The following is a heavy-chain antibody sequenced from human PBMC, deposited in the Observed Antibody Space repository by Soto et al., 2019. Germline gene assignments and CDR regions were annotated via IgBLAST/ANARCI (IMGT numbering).Heavy chain of an antibody. J-gene: IGHJ4*02. CDR2: IIPIFAAP. V-gene: IGHV1-69*01. CDR3: ARGPGYSSGWSYFAF. D-gene: IGHD6-19*01. Sequence: QVQLVQSGTEVKKPGSSVRVSCKASGGIFSNYAISWVRQAPGQGLEWMGGIIPIFAAPKYAQRFQGRVTISADASTSTTYMELSSLISEDTAVYFCARGPGYSSGWSYFAFWGQGTLVTVSS. CDR1: GGIFSNYA.